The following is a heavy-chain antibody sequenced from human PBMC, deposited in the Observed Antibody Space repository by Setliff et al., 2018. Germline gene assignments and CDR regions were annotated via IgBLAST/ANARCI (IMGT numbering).Heavy chain of an antibody. CDR3: ATIYGYNSLDWYSDL. D-gene: IGHD5-18*01. V-gene: IGHV1-69*06. J-gene: IGHJ2*01. CDR1: GDTFSTYT. CDR2: IIPLLETV. Sequence: GASVKVSCKASGDTFSTYTLSWVRQAPGQGLEWMGGIIPLLETVKYAQKFQGRVTITADKSTNTGYMELSSLRSEDTAVYYCATIYGYNSLDWYSDLWGRGTLVTVSS.